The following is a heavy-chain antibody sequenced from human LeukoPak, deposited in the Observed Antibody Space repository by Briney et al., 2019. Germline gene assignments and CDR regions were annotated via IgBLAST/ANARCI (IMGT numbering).Heavy chain of an antibody. CDR1: GYTFSSYG. CDR3: ARVSSNWDTYFHY. V-gene: IGHV1-18*01. D-gene: IGHD7-27*01. J-gene: IGHJ4*02. CDR2: INAYNGNT. Sequence: ASVKVSCKASGYTFSSYGFSWVRQAPGQGLEWMGWINAYNGNTNYAQNLQGRVTMTRDTSISTAYMELSGLRSDDTAVFYCARVSSNWDTYFHYWGQGSLVTVSS.